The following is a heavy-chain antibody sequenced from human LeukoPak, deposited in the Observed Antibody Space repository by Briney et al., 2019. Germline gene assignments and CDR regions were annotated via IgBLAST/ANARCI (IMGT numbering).Heavy chain of an antibody. Sequence: SETLSLTCTVPGGSISSSSYYWGWIRQPPGKGLEWIGSIYYSGSTYYNPSLKSRVTISVDTSKNQFSLKLSSVTAADTAVYYCARAGRLGYFDYWGQGTLVTVSS. J-gene: IGHJ4*02. CDR1: GGSISSSSYY. CDR2: IYYSGST. V-gene: IGHV4-39*07. D-gene: IGHD3-16*01. CDR3: ARAGRLGYFDY.